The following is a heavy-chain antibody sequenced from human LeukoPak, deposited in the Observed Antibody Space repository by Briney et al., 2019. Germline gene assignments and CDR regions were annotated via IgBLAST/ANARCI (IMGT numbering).Heavy chain of an antibody. CDR3: GLAYYYDSSGYYLGY. J-gene: IGHJ4*02. CDR2: IIPIFGTA. CDR1: GGTFISYA. D-gene: IGHD3-22*01. V-gene: IGHV1-69*13. Sequence: SVKVSCKASGGTFISYAISWVRQAPGQGLEWMGGIIPIFGTANYAQKFQGRVTITADESTSTAYMELSSLRSEDTAVYYCGLAYYYDSSGYYLGYWGQGTLVTVSS.